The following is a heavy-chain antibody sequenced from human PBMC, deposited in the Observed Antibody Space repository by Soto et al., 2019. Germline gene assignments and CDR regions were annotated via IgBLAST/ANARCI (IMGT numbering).Heavy chain of an antibody. CDR2: IYWDDDQ. J-gene: IGHJ3*02. V-gene: IGHV2-5*02. CDR3: AHAYGGTSWPNDAFDI. Sequence: QITLKESGPTLVKPTETLTVTCTVSGFSLSGDGVGVGWLRQPPGKALEWLALIYWDDDQRYSPSLKTRLTITKDASKNQGVLTMTNMDPMDTATYYGAHAYGGTSWPNDAFDIWGQGTVVTVSS. D-gene: IGHD2-21*01. CDR1: GFSLSGDGVG.